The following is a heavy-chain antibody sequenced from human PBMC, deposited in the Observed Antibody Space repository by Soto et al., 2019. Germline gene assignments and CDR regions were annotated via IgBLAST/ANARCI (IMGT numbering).Heavy chain of an antibody. CDR3: ARGRQGCSANNCYFDA. J-gene: IGHJ4*03. D-gene: IGHD1-1*01. CDR1: GGSVRAPDW. Sequence: PETLSLTCPLSGGSVRAPDWWNWVRQSPDQGLEWIAEVHISGHSNYNPSLRSRVSVSIDISKNQFYLNLNSLTAAETATYYCARGRQGCSANNCYFDAWGQANPV. CDR2: VHISGHS. V-gene: IGHV4-4*03.